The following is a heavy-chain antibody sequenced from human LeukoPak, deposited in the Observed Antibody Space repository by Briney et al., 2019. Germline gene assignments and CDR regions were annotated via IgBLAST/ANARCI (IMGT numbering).Heavy chain of an antibody. CDR3: AREDGYGYRTGFDY. D-gene: IGHD5-18*01. Sequence: SETLSLTCTVSGGSISSGDYYWSWIRQPPGKGLEWIGYIYYSGSTYYNPSLKSRVTISVDTSKNQFSLKLSSVTAADTAVYYCAREDGYGYRTGFDYWGQGTLVTVSS. CDR2: IYYSGST. CDR1: GGSISSGDYY. V-gene: IGHV4-30-4*01. J-gene: IGHJ4*02.